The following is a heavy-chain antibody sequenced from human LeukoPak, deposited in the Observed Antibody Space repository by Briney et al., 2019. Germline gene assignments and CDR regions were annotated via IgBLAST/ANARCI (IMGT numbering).Heavy chain of an antibody. CDR2: IYHSGST. Sequence: SETLSLTCAVSGDSISSSHWWSWVRQPPGKGLEWIGEIYHSGSTNYNPSLKSRVTISVDKSKNQFSLEMTSVTAADTAVYYCAGGEGYCSGSSCLYFFDYWGQGTLVTVSS. V-gene: IGHV4-4*02. CDR1: GDSISSSHW. J-gene: IGHJ4*02. CDR3: AGGEGYCSGSSCLYFFDY. D-gene: IGHD2-15*01.